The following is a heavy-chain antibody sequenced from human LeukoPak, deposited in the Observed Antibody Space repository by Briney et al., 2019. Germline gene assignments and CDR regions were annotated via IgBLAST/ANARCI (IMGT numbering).Heavy chain of an antibody. CDR1: GGSISSGGYY. CDR2: IYYSGST. CDR3: AGGGYGGNKRFDY. Sequence: PSETLSLTCTVSGGSISSGGYYWSWIRQHPGKGLEWIGYIYYSGSTYYNPSLKSRVTISVDTSKNQFSLKLSSVTAADTAVYYCAGGGYGGNKRFDYWGGETLVTVSS. J-gene: IGHJ4*02. V-gene: IGHV4-31*03. D-gene: IGHD1-26*01.